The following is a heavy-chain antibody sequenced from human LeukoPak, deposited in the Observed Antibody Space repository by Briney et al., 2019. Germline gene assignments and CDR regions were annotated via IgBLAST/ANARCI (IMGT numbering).Heavy chain of an antibody. CDR2: IKSKTGGGTT. CDR3: TTGPFYFGSGTYFSDC. V-gene: IGHV3-15*01. D-gene: IGHD3-10*01. Sequence: GGSLRLSCAASGFTFSNAWMSWVRQAPGKGLEWVGRIKSKTGGGTTDYAAPVKGRFLIPRDDSKNTLFLQMNSLKTEDTAVYYCTTGPFYFGSGTYFSDCWGQGTLVTVSS. CDR1: GFTFSNAW. J-gene: IGHJ4*02.